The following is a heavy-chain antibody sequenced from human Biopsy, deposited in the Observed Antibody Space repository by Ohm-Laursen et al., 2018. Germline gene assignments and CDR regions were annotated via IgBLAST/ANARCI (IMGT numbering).Heavy chain of an antibody. V-gene: IGHV4-4*07. Sequence: PGTLSLTCNVSDGSINDYFWSWVRQPAGKGLEWIGRVFRNEATNYNPSLKGRVTMSIDRSRNQFSLKVSSVTAADTAVYFCTRKPNSLYYFDHWGQGTLVTVSS. CDR1: DGSINDYF. CDR3: TRKPNSLYYFDH. J-gene: IGHJ4*02. CDR2: VFRNEAT. D-gene: IGHD1-14*01.